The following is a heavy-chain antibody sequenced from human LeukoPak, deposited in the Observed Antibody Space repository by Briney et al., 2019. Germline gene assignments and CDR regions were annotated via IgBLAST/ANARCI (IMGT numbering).Heavy chain of an antibody. CDR2: IYWDDNK. V-gene: IGHV2-5*02. Sequence: SGPTLFKPTHPLTLTCTLSGSSLTTSGVGVGWIRQSPGKALEWLALIYWDDNKYYNASLKSSLTITKDTSKNQVVLSMTNMDPVDTATYYCAHRGDGSFGWFDPWGQGTLVTVSS. J-gene: IGHJ5*02. CDR3: AHRGDGSFGWFDP. D-gene: IGHD1-26*01. CDR1: GSSLTTSGVG.